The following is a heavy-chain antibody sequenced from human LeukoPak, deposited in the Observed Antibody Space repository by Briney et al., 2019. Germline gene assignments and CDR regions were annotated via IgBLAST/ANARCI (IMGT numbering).Heavy chain of an antibody. CDR1: GFTFSSFW. J-gene: IGHJ4*02. CDR3: ARDRGSSGWYEFDY. Sequence: GGSLRLSCAASGFTFSSFWMSWVRQAPGKGLEWVANINQYGSEKYYVDSVKGRFTISRDNAKNSLYLQMNSLRAEDTAVYYCARDRGSSGWYEFDYWGQGTLVTVSS. CDR2: INQYGSEK. V-gene: IGHV3-7*01. D-gene: IGHD6-19*01.